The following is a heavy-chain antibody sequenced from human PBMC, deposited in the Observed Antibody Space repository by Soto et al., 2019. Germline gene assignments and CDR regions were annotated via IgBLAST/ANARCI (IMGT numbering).Heavy chain of an antibody. Sequence: ASVKVSCKASGFIFTNFFMHWVRQAPGQGTEWMGVINPSGTPSSYAQKFQDRFNMTRETSTSTVYMELITLSSKYTAIYYCVRYNSAPFPASPGDEKTDWRLCWFVSWVQATLVTVSS. V-gene: IGHV1-46*03. CDR2: INPSGTPS. D-gene: IGHD2-21*01. CDR1: GFIFTNFF. CDR3: VRYNSAPFPASPGDEKTDWRLCWFVS. J-gene: IGHJ5*01.